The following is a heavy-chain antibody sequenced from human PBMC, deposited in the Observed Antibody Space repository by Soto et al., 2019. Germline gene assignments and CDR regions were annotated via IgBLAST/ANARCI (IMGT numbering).Heavy chain of an antibody. CDR1: SISTYC. CDR3: ARDKITGLFDY. CDR2: ICHGGGA. J-gene: IGHJ4*02. D-gene: IGHD2-8*02. Sequence: SETLSLTCTVDSISTYCWSWIRQTPGERLEWVGDICHGGGANYNPSLKSRVTISVDTSKNQFSLRLTSVTAADTAVYYCARDKITGLFDYWGQGTLVTVSS. V-gene: IGHV4-34*01.